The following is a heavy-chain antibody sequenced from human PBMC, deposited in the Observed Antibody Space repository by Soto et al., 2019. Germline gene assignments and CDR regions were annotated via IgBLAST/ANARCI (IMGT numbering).Heavy chain of an antibody. CDR2: ISGSGGST. Sequence: PGGSLRLSCAASGFTFSSYAMSWVRQAPGKGLEWVSAISGSGGSTYYADSVKGRFTISRDNSKNTLYLQMNSLRAEDTSVYYCAKDKRPRGGYDSCFDYWGQGTLVTVSS. CDR1: GFTFSSYA. CDR3: AKDKRPRGGYDSCFDY. J-gene: IGHJ4*02. V-gene: IGHV3-23*01. D-gene: IGHD5-12*01.